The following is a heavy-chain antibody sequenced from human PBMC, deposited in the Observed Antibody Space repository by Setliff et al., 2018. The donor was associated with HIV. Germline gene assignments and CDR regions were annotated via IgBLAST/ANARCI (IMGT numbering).Heavy chain of an antibody. CDR1: GGSMSRVY. CDR3: ARPGPPFVPSQVLPFES. J-gene: IGHJ4*02. D-gene: IGHD3-16*02. CDR2: VSASGTT. V-gene: IGHV4-4*08. Sequence: SETLSLTCSVSGGSMSRVYWTWIRQPPGKGLEWIGYVSASGTTKYNPSLQSRVTISGDSSKNQFSLRLSPVTAADTAVYYCARPGPPFVPSQVLPFESWGQGLLVTVSS.